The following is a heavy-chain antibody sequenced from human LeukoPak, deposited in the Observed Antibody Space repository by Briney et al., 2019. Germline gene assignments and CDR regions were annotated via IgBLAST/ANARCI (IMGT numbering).Heavy chain of an antibody. CDR1: GGSISSGSYF. V-gene: IGHV4-61*02. CDR2: IYTSGST. D-gene: IGHD6-6*01. J-gene: IGHJ6*03. CDR3: ARATRPRRTRHYYMDV. Sequence: PSETLSLTCTVSGGSISSGSYFWSWIRQPAGKGLEWIGRIYTSGSTNYNPSLKSRVTMSVDTSKNQFSLKLSSVTAADTAVYYCARATRPRRTRHYYMDVWGKGTTVTISS.